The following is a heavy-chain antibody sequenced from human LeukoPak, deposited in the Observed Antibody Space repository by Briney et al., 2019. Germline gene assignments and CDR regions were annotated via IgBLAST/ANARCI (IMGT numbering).Heavy chain of an antibody. CDR1: GFTFSIYE. V-gene: IGHV3-48*03. J-gene: IGHJ4*02. Sequence: GGSLRLSCAASGFTFSIYEMNWFRQTPGKGLEWVSYISISGSTIYYADSVKGRFTISRDNAKNSLYLQMNSLRAEDTAVYYCAGPKLDYWGQGTLVTVSS. CDR3: AGPKLDY. CDR2: ISISGSTI.